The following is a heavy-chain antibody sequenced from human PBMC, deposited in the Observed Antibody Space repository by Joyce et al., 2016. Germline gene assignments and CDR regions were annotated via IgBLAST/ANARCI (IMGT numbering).Heavy chain of an antibody. CDR1: GGSMINQY. CDR3: ARGGPSDAFDV. CDR2: IYSNGIT. J-gene: IGHJ3*01. Sequence: QVQMQESGPGLVKPSETMSLTCSVSGGSMINQYWRWIRQPPGKGLEWSGYIYSNGITNSDPALKSRVVMLVDTSKNQFSLSLSSVTVADTAVYYCARGGPSDAFDVWGQGTMIAVSS. V-gene: IGHV4-59*11.